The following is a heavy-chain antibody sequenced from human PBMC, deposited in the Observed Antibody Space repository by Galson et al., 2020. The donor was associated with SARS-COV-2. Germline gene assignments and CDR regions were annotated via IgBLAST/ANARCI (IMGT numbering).Heavy chain of an antibody. V-gene: IGHV3-33*01. CDR1: GFTFSGYG. D-gene: IGHD3-10*01. CDR2: IWYDDSYK. J-gene: IGHJ4*02. Sequence: GGSLRLSCAASGFTFSGYGMHWVRQAPGKGLEWVALIWYDDSYKYYADSVKGRFTISRDNSKNTLYLQMNSLRAEDTAVYYCVRDPLYYDSGSYSFDYWGQGTLVTVSS. CDR3: VRDPLYYDSGSYSFDY.